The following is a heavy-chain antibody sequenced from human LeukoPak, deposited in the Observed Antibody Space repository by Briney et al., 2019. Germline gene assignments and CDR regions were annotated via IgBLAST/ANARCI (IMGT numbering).Heavy chain of an antibody. D-gene: IGHD3-22*01. CDR3: ARGATYCYDSSDY. J-gene: IGHJ4*02. V-gene: IGHV3-30*03. CDR2: ISYDGSNK. CDR1: GFTFSSYG. Sequence: GGSLRLSCAASGFTFSSYGMHWVRQAPGKGLEWVAVISYDGSNKYYADSVKGRLTISRDNSKNTLYLQMNSLRAEDTAVYYCARGATYCYDSSDYWGQGTLVTVSS.